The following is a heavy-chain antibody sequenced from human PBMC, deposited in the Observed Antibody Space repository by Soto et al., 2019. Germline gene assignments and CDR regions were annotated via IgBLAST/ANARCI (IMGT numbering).Heavy chain of an antibody. D-gene: IGHD1-26*01. Sequence: QVQLVQSGAEVKKPGASVQVSCKTSGYTFTGKHIHWVRQAPGEGLEWMGRIDPKNGDTAYAQDFQGRLTMTSDTALNTAYMELSSLTSDDTAMYYCARENFHYDYWGQGTLITVSS. V-gene: IGHV1-2*06. CDR2: IDPKNGDT. CDR1: GYTFTGKH. J-gene: IGHJ4*02. CDR3: ARENFHYDY.